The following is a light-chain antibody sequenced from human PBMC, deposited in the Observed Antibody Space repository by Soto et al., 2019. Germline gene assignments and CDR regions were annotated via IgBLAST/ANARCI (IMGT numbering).Light chain of an antibody. CDR3: QQHYSSPLT. CDR2: WAS. J-gene: IGKJ4*01. Sequence: DIVMTQSPDSLAVSLGERATINCKSSQSVLYSSNNKNYLAWYQQKPGQPLKLLIYWASTRESGVPDRFSGSGSGTDFTLTISSLQAEDVAVYYCQQHYSSPLTFGGGTKVEIK. V-gene: IGKV4-1*01. CDR1: QSVLYSSNNKNY.